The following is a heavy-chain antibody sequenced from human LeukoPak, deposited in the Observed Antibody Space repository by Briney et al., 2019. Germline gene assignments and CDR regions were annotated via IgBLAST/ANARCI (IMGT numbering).Heavy chain of an antibody. J-gene: IGHJ4*02. CDR3: ARQKRWAAGLPLDY. CDR2: INHSGST. V-gene: IGHV4-34*01. Sequence: AETLSLTCAVYGLTFGGYYRRWIRQPPGKGLEWIGEINHSGSTNYNPSLKSRVTISVDTSKNQFSLKLSSVTAADTAVYYCARQKRWAAGLPLDYWGQGTLVTVSS. CDR1: GLTFGGYY. D-gene: IGHD6-13*01.